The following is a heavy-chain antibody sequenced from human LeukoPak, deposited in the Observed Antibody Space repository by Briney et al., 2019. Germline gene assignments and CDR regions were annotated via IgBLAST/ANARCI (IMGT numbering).Heavy chain of an antibody. D-gene: IGHD4-23*01. CDR2: IYYSGST. V-gene: IGHV4-59*08. CDR1: GGSISSYY. J-gene: IGHJ4*02. CDR3: ARHGYGGNFSPFDY. Sequence: SETLSLTCTVSGGSISSYYWSWIRQPPGKGLEWIGYIYYSGSTNYNPSLKSRVTISVDTSKNQFSLKLSSVTAADTAVYYCARHGYGGNFSPFDYWGQGTLVTVSS.